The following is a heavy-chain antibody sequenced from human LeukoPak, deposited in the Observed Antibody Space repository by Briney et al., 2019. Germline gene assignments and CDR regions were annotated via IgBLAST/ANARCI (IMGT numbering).Heavy chain of an antibody. Sequence: PGGSLRLSCAASGFTFSSYAMHWVRQAPGKGLEWVAVISYDGSNKYYADSVKGRFTISRDNSKNTLYLQMNSLRAEDTAVYYCAKSSGLWFGEFPFDYWGQGTLVTVSS. CDR1: GFTFSSYA. J-gene: IGHJ4*02. CDR2: ISYDGSNK. D-gene: IGHD3-10*01. CDR3: AKSSGLWFGEFPFDY. V-gene: IGHV3-30*18.